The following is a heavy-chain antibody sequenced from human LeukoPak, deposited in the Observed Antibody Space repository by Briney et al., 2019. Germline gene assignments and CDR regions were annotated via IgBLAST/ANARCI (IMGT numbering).Heavy chain of an antibody. CDR3: ARGGAAAGTPPTGY. Sequence: GGSLRLSCAASGFTFSSYSMNWVRQAPGKGLEWVSSISSSSSYIYYADSVKGRFTISRDNAKNSLYLQMNSLRAGDTAVYYCARGGAAAGTPPTGYWGQGTLVTVSS. CDR2: ISSSSSYI. CDR1: GFTFSSYS. D-gene: IGHD6-13*01. V-gene: IGHV3-21*01. J-gene: IGHJ4*02.